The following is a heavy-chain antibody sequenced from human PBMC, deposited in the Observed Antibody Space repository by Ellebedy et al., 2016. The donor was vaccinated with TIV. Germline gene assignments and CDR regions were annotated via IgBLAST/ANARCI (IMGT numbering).Heavy chain of an antibody. J-gene: IGHJ3*02. CDR3: AREEDIVATMGYAFDI. Sequence: GESLKISCAASGFTFSSYWMSWVRQAPGKGLEWVANIKQDGSEKYYVDSVKGRFTISRDNAKNSLYLQMNSLRAEDTAVYYCAREEDIVATMGYAFDIWGQGTMVTVSS. CDR1: GFTFSSYW. D-gene: IGHD5-12*01. V-gene: IGHV3-7*01. CDR2: IKQDGSEK.